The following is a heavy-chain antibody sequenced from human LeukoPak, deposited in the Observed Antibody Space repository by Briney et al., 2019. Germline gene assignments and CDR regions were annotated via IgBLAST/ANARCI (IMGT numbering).Heavy chain of an antibody. J-gene: IGHJ4*02. CDR3: ARGRTRRYFDY. CDR1: GGSFSGYY. CDR2: INHSGST. Sequence: SETLSLTCAVYGGSFSGYYWSWIRQPPGKGLEWIGEINHSGSTNYNPSLKSRVTISVDTSKNQFSLKLSSVTAADTAVYYCARGRTRRYFDYWGQGTLATVSS. V-gene: IGHV4-34*01.